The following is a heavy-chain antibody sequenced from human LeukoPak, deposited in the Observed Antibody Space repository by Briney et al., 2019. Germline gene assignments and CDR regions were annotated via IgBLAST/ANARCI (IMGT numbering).Heavy chain of an antibody. J-gene: IGHJ6*03. CDR3: ARSPPKRYCSGATCYTNYHYYMDV. CDR2: INHRGST. D-gene: IGHD2-15*01. V-gene: IGHV4-34*01. Sequence: SETLSLTCAVYGESFSAYYWNWIRQPPGKGLEWIGEINHRGSTNYNPSLKSRVTISVDTSKNQFSLKLSSVTAADTAMYYCARSPPKRYCSGATCYTNYHYYMDVWGKGTTVTVSS. CDR1: GESFSAYY.